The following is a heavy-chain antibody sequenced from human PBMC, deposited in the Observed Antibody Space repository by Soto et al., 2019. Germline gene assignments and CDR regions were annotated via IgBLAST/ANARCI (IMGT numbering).Heavy chain of an antibody. D-gene: IGHD5-12*01. Sequence: HPGGSLRLSCAASGFTFSSYAMSWVRQAPGKGLEWVSAISVSGGSTYYADSVKGRFTISRDTSKNTVYLQMDSLKVEDTAVYYCARDVDRTSHLNWFDPWGQGVMVTVSS. V-gene: IGHV3-23*01. J-gene: IGHJ5*02. CDR2: ISVSGGST. CDR3: ARDVDRTSHLNWFDP. CDR1: GFTFSSYA.